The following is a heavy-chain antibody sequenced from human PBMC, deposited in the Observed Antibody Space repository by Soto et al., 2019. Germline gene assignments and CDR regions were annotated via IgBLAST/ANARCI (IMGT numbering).Heavy chain of an antibody. CDR2: ISNEGTYT. CDR3: AVGYGGSRRNWFDP. CDR1: GFTFSNYA. Sequence: QVPLVESGGGVVQSGTSLRLACAASGFTFSNYAVHWVRQAPGKGLEWVAAISNEGTYTYYADSVKGQFNISRDNAKSTLYLQMNTLRPEDTAVYFCAVGYGGSRRNWFDPWGQGTLVTVSS. J-gene: IGHJ5*02. V-gene: IGHV3-30-3*01. D-gene: IGHD4-17*01.